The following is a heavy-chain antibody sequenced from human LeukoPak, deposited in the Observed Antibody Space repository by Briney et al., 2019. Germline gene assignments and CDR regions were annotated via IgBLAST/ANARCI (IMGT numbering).Heavy chain of an antibody. CDR1: GGSISSDY. CDR2: ISGSGGST. V-gene: IGHV3-23*01. CDR3: AKEGSSSSWYDFAYYFDY. Sequence: ETLSLTCTVSGGSISSDYWSWVRQAPGKGLEWVSAISGSGGSTYYADSVKGRFTISRDNSKNTLYLQMNSLRAEDTAVYYCAKEGSSSSWYDFAYYFDYWGQGTLVTVSS. D-gene: IGHD6-13*01. J-gene: IGHJ4*02.